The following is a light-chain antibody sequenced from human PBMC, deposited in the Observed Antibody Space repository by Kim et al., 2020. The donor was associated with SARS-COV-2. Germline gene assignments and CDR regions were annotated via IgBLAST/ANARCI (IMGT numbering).Light chain of an antibody. Sequence: ASVGDRVTITCRASQGINSNLAGFQQKPGRVPKRLIYAASSLQSGVPSRFSGSGSGTEFTLTISSLQPEDFATYYCLQHNSYPLTFGGGTKVDIK. V-gene: IGKV1-17*03. CDR1: QGINSN. CDR3: LQHNSYPLT. J-gene: IGKJ4*01. CDR2: AAS.